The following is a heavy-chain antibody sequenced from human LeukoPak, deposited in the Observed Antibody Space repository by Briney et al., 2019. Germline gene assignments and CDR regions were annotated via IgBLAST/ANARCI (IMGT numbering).Heavy chain of an antibody. CDR3: ARDSYYDSSGYYDY. D-gene: IGHD3-22*01. J-gene: IGHJ4*02. CDR2: ISAYNGNT. CDR1: GYTFTSYG. V-gene: IGHV1-18*01. Sequence: ASVTVSFTASGYTFTSYGISWVRQAPGQGLEWMGWISAYNGNTNYAQKLQGRVTMTTDTSTSTAYMELRSLRSDDTAVYYCARDSYYDSSGYYDYWGQGTLVTVSS.